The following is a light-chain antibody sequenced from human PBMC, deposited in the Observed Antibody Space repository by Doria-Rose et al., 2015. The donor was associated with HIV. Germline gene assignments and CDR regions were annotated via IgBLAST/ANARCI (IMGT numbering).Light chain of an antibody. V-gene: IGKV3-20*01. CDR3: HQYGTSWT. J-gene: IGKJ1*01. Sequence: TQSPGTLSLSPGERATLSCRASQSFSSTYLAWYQQKPGQAPSLLIYGRSTRATGIPDRFSASGSGTDFTLTINRLEPEDFALYYCHQYGTSWTFGQGTKVEI. CDR2: GRS. CDR1: QSFSSTY.